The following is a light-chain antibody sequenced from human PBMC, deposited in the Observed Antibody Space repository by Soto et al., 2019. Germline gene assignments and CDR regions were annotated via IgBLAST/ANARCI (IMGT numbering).Light chain of an antibody. J-gene: IGKJ1*01. CDR2: AES. CDR3: QHSYSTPWT. V-gene: IGKV1-39*01. CDR1: QPISTY. Sequence: DIEMTQSPSTLSASVGERLTIACRAGQPISTYLNSYRQTVGKAHEILIYAESTLQRGVTSRFSGSGSGKVFALTISILQTEDFATYYCQHSYSTPWTFGQGTKVDIK.